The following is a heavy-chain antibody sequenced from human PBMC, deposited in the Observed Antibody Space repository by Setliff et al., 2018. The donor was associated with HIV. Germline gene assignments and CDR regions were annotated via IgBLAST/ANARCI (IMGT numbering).Heavy chain of an antibody. V-gene: IGHV3-48*03. Sequence: PGGSLRLSCAASGFSFNNYNMNWVRQAPGKGLEWISYISSSGSSIYYADSVKGRFAISRDNAKNSLYLQLNSLRLEDTAIYYCAKGTIPRAFGWFDPWGQGTRVTVSS. CDR1: GFSFNNYN. D-gene: IGHD3-10*01. J-gene: IGHJ5*02. CDR3: AKGTIPRAFGWFDP. CDR2: ISSSGSSI.